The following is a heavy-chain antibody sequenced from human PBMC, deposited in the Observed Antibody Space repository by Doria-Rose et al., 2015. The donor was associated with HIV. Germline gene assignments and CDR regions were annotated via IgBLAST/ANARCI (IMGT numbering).Heavy chain of an antibody. CDR2: IRSTAYGGTT. CDR3: TKSYNNFWSGSYYDY. J-gene: IGHJ4*02. Sequence: IRSTAYGGTTEYAASLKDRFTISRDDSNTIAYLHINSLKTEDTAVYFCTKSYNNFWSGSYYDYWGPGTLVTVSA. V-gene: IGHV3-49*02. D-gene: IGHD3-3*01.